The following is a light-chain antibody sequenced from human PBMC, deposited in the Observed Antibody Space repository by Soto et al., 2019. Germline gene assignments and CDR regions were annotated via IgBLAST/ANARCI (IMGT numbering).Light chain of an antibody. J-gene: IGKJ1*01. CDR2: GAS. V-gene: IGKV3-20*01. CDR3: QQYGSSIKT. Sequence: EIVLTQFPGTLSLSPGERATLSCRASQSVTNNYLAWYQQRPGQPPNLLIFGASNRATGIPDRFSGSGSGTDFTLTISRLEPEDFAAYYCQQYGSSIKTFGQGTKVDIK. CDR1: QSVTNNY.